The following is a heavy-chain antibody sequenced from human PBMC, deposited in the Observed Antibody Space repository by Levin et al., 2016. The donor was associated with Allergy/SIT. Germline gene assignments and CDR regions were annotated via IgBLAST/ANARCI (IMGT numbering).Heavy chain of an antibody. V-gene: IGHV5-10-1*01. CDR2: IDPGGSSV. J-gene: IGHJ6*02. D-gene: IGHD3-10*01. Sequence: WIRQPPGKGLEWVGRIDPGGSSVDYGPSFQGHVTISADESVTTAYLQWSSLKASDTAIYFCARPYYGSGRSYSYDYVMDVWGQGTTVTVSS. CDR3: ARPYYGSGRSYSYDYVMDV.